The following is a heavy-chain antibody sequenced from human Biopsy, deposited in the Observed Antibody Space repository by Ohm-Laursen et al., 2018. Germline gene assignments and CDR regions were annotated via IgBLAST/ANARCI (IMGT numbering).Heavy chain of an antibody. Sequence: SLRLSCAASGFSFSDYHMRWIRQAPGRGLEWVSYISGGGTIYYGDSMKGRVTISRDNSKNSLYLQMHSPRAKDTAVYYCARDTRWSPYSMDVWGQGTTVTVSS. J-gene: IGHJ6*02. V-gene: IGHV3-11*01. CDR1: GFSFSDYH. D-gene: IGHD4-23*01. CDR3: ARDTRWSPYSMDV. CDR2: ISGGGTI.